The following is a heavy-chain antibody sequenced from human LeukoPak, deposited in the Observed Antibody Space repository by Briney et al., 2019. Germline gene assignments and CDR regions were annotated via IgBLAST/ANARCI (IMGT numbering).Heavy chain of an antibody. CDR3: AKVTMVRGVTI. CDR1: GFTFSDYY. Sequence: GGSLRLSCAASGFTFSDYYMNWVRQAPGKGLEWVSYISSSSSTIYYADSVKGRFTISRDNAKNSLYLQMNSLRAEDTAVYYCAKVTMVRGVTIWGQGTMVTVSS. J-gene: IGHJ3*02. D-gene: IGHD3-10*01. CDR2: ISSSSSTI. V-gene: IGHV3-48*01.